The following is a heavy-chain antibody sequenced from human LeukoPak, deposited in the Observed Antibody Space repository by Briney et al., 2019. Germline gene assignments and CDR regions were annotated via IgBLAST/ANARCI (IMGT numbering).Heavy chain of an antibody. J-gene: IGHJ3*02. CDR1: GGSISSYY. Sequence: SETLSLTCTVSGGSISSYYWSWIRQPPGKGLEWIGYIYYSGSTNYNPSLKSRVTISVDTSKNQFSLKLSSVTAADTAVYYCARAGIAVAGKRYDAFDIWGQGTMVTVSS. V-gene: IGHV4-59*01. CDR3: ARAGIAVAGKRYDAFDI. D-gene: IGHD6-19*01. CDR2: IYYSGST.